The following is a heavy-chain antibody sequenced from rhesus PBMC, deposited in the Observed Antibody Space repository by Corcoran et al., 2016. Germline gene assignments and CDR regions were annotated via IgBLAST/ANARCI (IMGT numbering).Heavy chain of an antibody. D-gene: IGHD1-44*02. CDR1: GYSISSGYY. J-gene: IGHJ4*01. CDR3: ARQGYSGSYLYFDY. CDR2: ISSGGRN. Sequence: QVQLQESGPGLVKPSETLSLTCAVSGYSISSGYYWGWIRQPPGKGLEWIGHISSGGRNYLNPTLKSRVTLSVDTSKNQFSLKLSSVTAADTAVYYCARQGYSGSYLYFDYWGQGVLVTVSS. V-gene: IGHV4S14*01.